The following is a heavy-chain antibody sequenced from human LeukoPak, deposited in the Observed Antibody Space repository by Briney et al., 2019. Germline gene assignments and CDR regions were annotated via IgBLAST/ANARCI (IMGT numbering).Heavy chain of an antibody. J-gene: IGHJ4*02. CDR3: AREREDTAASVPYYFDY. D-gene: IGHD5-18*01. CDR2: INWNGGST. V-gene: IGHV3-20*04. Sequence: GGSLRLSCAASGFTFGGYGMSWVRQAPGKGLEWVSGINWNGGSTDYADSVKGRFTISRDNAKNSLYLQMNSLRAEDTALYYCAREREDTAASVPYYFDYWGQGTLVTVSS. CDR1: GFTFGGYG.